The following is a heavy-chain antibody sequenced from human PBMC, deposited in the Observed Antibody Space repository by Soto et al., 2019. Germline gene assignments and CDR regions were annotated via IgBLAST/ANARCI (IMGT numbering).Heavy chain of an antibody. CDR2: ISSDGGGT. CDR1: GFSFSDRA. D-gene: IGHD1-1*01. CDR3: AKRRGQQLENWHFDV. V-gene: IGHV3-23*01. J-gene: IGHJ2*01. Sequence: EVQLLESGGGLVQPGGSLRLSCVASGFSFSDRAMAWVRQAPGKGLEWVSDISSDGGGTFYADSVKGRFTISRDNVKKTVHLQMNRLRDEDTATYYCAKRRGQQLENWHFDVWGRGSLVSVAS.